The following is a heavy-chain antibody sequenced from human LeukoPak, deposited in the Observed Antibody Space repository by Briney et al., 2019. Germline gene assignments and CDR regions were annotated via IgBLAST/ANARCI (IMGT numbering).Heavy chain of an antibody. CDR1: GFTFSSYS. J-gene: IGHJ6*03. V-gene: IGHV3-74*01. D-gene: IGHD6-19*01. CDR3: ARGQAQQWLVSPWNYYYMDV. CDR2: INTESTST. Sequence: GGSLRLSCAASGFTFSSYSMNWVRQAPGKGLVWVSRINTESTSTSYADSVKGRFTISRDNAKNTLYLQMNSLRAEDTAVYYCARGQAQQWLVSPWNYYYMDVWGKGTTVTISS.